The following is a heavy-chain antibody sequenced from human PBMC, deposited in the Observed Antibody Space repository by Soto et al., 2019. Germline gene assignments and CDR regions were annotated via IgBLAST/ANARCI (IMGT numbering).Heavy chain of an antibody. CDR3: ATGVVTPSFWFDP. CDR1: GGTFNNYG. V-gene: IGHV1-69*01. J-gene: IGHJ5*02. CDR2: IIPIFGTA. D-gene: IGHD3-3*01. Sequence: QVQLVQSGAEVKKPGSSVKVSCKASGGTFNNYGISWVRQAPGQGLQWMGGIIPIFGTANYAQKFQGRVTITADESTSTAYMELSSLRSEDTAVYYCATGVVTPSFWFDPWGQGTLVTVSS.